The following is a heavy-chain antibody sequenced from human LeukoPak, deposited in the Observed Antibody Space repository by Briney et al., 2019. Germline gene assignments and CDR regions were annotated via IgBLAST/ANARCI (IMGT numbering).Heavy chain of an antibody. CDR1: GFTFSSYA. V-gene: IGHV3-23*01. D-gene: IGHD6-19*01. Sequence: GGSLRLSCAASGFTFSSYAMTWVRQAPGKGLEWVSSINGDGDTYYRDSGEARFTLSRDNSRNTLYLQMNSLRAEDTAVYYCARSRSGSVAGTSDYWGQGTLVIVSS. J-gene: IGHJ4*02. CDR2: INGDGDT. CDR3: ARSRSGSVAGTSDY.